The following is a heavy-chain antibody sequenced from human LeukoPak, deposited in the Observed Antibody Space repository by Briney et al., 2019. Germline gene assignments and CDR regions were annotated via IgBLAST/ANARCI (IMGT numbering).Heavy chain of an antibody. J-gene: IGHJ4*02. D-gene: IGHD1-1*01. V-gene: IGHV3-30*04. CDR3: ARDRTGIFDY. CDR2: ISYDGSNK. Sequence: GGSLRLSCAASGFTFSSYAMHWVRQAPGKGLEWVAVISYDGSNKYYADSVKGQFTISRDNSKNTLYLQMNSLRAEDTAVYYCARDRTGIFDYWGQGTLVTVSS. CDR1: GFTFSSYA.